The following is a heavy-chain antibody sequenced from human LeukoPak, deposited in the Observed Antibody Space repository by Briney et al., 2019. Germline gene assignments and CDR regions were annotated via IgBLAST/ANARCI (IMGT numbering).Heavy chain of an antibody. V-gene: IGHV1-69*05. CDR2: IIPIFGTA. CDR1: GGTFSSYT. D-gene: IGHD3-3*01. Sequence: SSVKVSCKASGGTFSSYTISWVRQAPGQGLEWMGGIIPIFGTANYAQKFQGRVTITTDESTSTAYMELSSLRSEDTAVYYCARDDLGFWSGYYAFGIWGQGTMVTVSS. CDR3: ARDDLGFWSGYYAFGI. J-gene: IGHJ3*02.